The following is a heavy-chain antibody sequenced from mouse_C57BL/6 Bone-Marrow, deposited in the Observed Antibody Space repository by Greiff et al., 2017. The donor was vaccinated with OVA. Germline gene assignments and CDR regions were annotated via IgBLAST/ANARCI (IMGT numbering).Heavy chain of an antibody. J-gene: IGHJ4*01. D-gene: IGHD1-1*01. CDR2: IYPGDGDT. V-gene: IGHV1-82*01. CDR1: GYAFSSSW. CDR3: ARSYYYGSRKYAMDY. Sequence: VQLQQSGPELVKPGASVKISCKASGYAFSSSWMNWVKQRPGKGLEWIGRIYPGDGDTNYNGKFKGKATLTADKSSSTAYMQLSSLTSEDSAVYFCARSYYYGSRKYAMDYWGQGTSVTVSS.